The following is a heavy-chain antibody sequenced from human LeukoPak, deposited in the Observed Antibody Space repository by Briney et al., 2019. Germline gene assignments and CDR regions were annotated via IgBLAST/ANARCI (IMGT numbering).Heavy chain of an antibody. D-gene: IGHD3-9*01. J-gene: IGHJ4*02. V-gene: IGHV4-59*01. Sequence: SETLSLTCTVSGGSISSYYWSWIRQPPGQGLEWIGYIYYSGSTNYNPSLKSRVTISVDTSKNQFSLKLSSVTAADTAVYYCATRGAAGYYNYWGQGTLVTVSS. CDR2: IYYSGST. CDR1: GGSISSYY. CDR3: ATRGAAGYYNY.